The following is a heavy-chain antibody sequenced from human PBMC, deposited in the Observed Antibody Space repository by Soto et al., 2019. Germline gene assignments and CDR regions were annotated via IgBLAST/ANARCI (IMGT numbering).Heavy chain of an antibody. CDR1: GYSLSTHA. V-gene: IGHV1-3*01. D-gene: IGHD1-7*01. CDR3: ARNILGGTTDY. Sequence: ASVKVSCKASGYSLSTHAMHWVRQAPGQGLEWVGWINSVNDHTIYSEKFQGRVTITSDTSATTAYMELSSLTSEDTAIYYCARNILGGTTDYWGQGTLVTVSS. J-gene: IGHJ4*02. CDR2: INSVNDHT.